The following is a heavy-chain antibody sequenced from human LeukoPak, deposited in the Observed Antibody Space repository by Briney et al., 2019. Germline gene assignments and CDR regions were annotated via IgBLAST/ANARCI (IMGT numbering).Heavy chain of an antibody. J-gene: IGHJ4*02. CDR2: IYTSGST. Sequence: SETLSLTCSVSGVSISRHYWSWIRQPAGEGLEWIGRIYTSGSTNYNPSLNSRVTISVDKSKNHLSLNLSSVTAADTAFYYCARDWRYCSVGSCSYYFDYWGKGALVTVSS. CDR1: GVSISRHY. CDR3: ARDWRYCSVGSCSYYFDY. D-gene: IGHD2-15*01. V-gene: IGHV4-4*07.